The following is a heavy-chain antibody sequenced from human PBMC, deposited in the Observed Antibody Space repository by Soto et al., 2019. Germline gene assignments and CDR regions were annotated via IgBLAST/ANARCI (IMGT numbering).Heavy chain of an antibody. CDR2: IYDGGTT. J-gene: IGHJ4*02. D-gene: IGHD7-27*01. Sequence: SPPLYLTCTPHGASIPSASYCWSWIRQSPDKGLEWIGRIYDGGTTYSSPSLMGRVTISADTSETQFSLKLNSVSAANTAAYYCARGPSGDKVDYWGQG. CDR1: GASIPSASYC. CDR3: ARGPSGDKVDY. V-gene: IGHV4-30-4*01.